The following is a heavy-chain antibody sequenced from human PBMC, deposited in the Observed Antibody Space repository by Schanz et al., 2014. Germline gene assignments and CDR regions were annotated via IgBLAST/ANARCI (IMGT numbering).Heavy chain of an antibody. CDR3: ARDRGMTTSDYYYGMDV. Sequence: QVQLQESGPRLVKPSQTLSLTCTVSGGSISSGAYSWSWIRQPPGKRPEWIGYIYSSGSTYYNPSLKSRVSMQIDTSKTQFPRKLSSVTAADTAVYYCARDRGMTTSDYYYGMDVWGQGTTVTVSS. CDR2: IYSSGST. V-gene: IGHV4-30-4*07. CDR1: GGSISSGAYS. J-gene: IGHJ6*02. D-gene: IGHD4-17*01.